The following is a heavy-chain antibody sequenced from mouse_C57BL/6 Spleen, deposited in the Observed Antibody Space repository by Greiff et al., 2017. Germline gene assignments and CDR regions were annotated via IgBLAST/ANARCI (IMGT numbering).Heavy chain of an antibody. V-gene: IGHV2-2*01. CDR2: IWRGGST. J-gene: IGHJ1*03. D-gene: IGHD2-3*01. CDR3: ARSDGYYGYFDV. Sequence: QVQLQQSGPGLVQPSQSLSITCTVSGFSLTSYGVHWVRQSPGKGLEWLGVIWRGGSTDYNAAFISRLSISKDNSKRQVFLKMNSLQADDTAIYYFARSDGYYGYFDVWGTGTTVTVSS. CDR1: GFSLTSYG.